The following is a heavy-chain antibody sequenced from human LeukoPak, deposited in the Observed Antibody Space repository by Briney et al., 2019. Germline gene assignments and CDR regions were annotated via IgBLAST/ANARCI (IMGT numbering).Heavy chain of an antibody. J-gene: IGHJ6*02. V-gene: IGHV3-48*03. CDR1: GFTFSSYE. D-gene: IGHD6-6*01. CDR3: ARVESIAARLDYYGMDV. Sequence: TGGSLRLSCAASGFTFSSYEMNWVRQAPGKGLEWVSYISSSGSTIYYADSVKGRFTISRDNAKNSLYLQMNSLRAEDTAVYYCARVESIAARLDYYGMDVWGQGTTVTVSS. CDR2: ISSSGSTI.